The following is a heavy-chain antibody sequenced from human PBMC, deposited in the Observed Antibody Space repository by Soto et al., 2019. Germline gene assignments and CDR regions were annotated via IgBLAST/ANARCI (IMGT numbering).Heavy chain of an antibody. Sequence: EASVKVSCKASGYTFTSYYMHWVRQAPGQGLEWMGWINPNSGGTNYAQKFQGRVTMTRDTSISTAYMELSRLRSDDTAVYYCARGEYQLLPRYYGMDVWGQGTTVTVSS. J-gene: IGHJ6*02. CDR2: INPNSGGT. CDR1: GYTFTSYY. D-gene: IGHD2-2*01. V-gene: IGHV1-2*02. CDR3: ARGEYQLLPRYYGMDV.